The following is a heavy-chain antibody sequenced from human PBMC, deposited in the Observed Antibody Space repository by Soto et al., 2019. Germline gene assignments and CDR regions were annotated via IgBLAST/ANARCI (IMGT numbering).Heavy chain of an antibody. CDR1: GGTFSSYA. Sequence: GASVKVSFKASGGTFSSYAISWLRQAPGQGLEWMGGIIPIFGTANYAQKFQGRVTITADESTSTAYMELSSLRSEDTAVYYCARDPPVSSDSWGQGTLVTVSS. D-gene: IGHD6-13*01. CDR2: IIPIFGTA. CDR3: ARDPPVSSDS. V-gene: IGHV1-69*13. J-gene: IGHJ4*02.